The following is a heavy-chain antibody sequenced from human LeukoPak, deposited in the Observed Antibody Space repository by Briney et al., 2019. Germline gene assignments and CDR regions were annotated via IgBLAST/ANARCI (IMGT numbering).Heavy chain of an antibody. D-gene: IGHD3-9*01. Sequence: ASVKVSCKASGYTFTSYYMHWVRQAPGQGLEWMGIINPSGGSTSYAQKFQGRVTMTRDTSTSTVYMELSSLISEDTAVYYCARNPILTGYRKRFYFDYWGQGTLVTVSS. V-gene: IGHV1-46*01. J-gene: IGHJ4*02. CDR2: INPSGGST. CDR3: ARNPILTGYRKRFYFDY. CDR1: GYTFTSYY.